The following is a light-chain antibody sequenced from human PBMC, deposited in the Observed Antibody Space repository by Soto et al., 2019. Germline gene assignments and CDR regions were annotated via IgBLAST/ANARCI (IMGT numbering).Light chain of an antibody. J-gene: IGKJ1*01. V-gene: IGKV1-5*01. Sequence: EIQMTPSPSTLSASVGERFTITCMASQIISIWLAWYQQKPGKAPKLLMYGASSVERGVPSRFSGSGSGTEFTLTISSLQPDDFATYYCQQYKSDFRTFGQGPKVDIK. CDR1: QIISIW. CDR2: GAS. CDR3: QQYKSDFRT.